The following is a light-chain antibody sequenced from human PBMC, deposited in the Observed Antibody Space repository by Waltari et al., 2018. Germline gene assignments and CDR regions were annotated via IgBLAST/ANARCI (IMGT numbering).Light chain of an antibody. CDR1: TGAVTSGHY. J-gene: IGLJ3*02. CDR3: LLYYGGARV. V-gene: IGLV7-46*01. Sequence: QAVVTQEPSMTVSPGGTVPLTCGSSTGAVTSGHYPYWFQQKPGQAPRTLIYDTSNKHSWTPARFSGSLLGGKAALTLSGAQPEDEAEYSCLLYYGGARVFGGGTRLTVL. CDR2: DTS.